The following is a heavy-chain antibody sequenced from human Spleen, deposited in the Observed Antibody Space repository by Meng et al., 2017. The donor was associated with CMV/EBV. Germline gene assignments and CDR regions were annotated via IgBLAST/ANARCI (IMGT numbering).Heavy chain of an antibody. Sequence: ASGFTFSSYAMSWVRQAPGKGLEWVSVIYSGGSSTYYADSVKGRFTISRDNSKNTLYLQLNSLRAEDTAVYYCAKDRRGSGANDFDIWGQGTMVTVSS. CDR1: GFTFSSYA. CDR3: AKDRRGSGANDFDI. D-gene: IGHD3-10*01. J-gene: IGHJ3*02. V-gene: IGHV3-23*03. CDR2: IYSGGSST.